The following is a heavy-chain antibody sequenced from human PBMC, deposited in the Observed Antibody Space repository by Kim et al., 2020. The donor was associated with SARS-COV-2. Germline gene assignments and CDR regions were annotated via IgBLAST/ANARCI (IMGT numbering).Heavy chain of an antibody. CDR2: IYYSGST. J-gene: IGHJ3*02. CDR1: GGSISSGDYY. Sequence: SETLSLTCTVSGGSISSGDYYWSWIRQPPGKGLEWIGYIYYSGSTYYNPSLKSRVTISVDTSKNQFSLKLSSVTAADTAVYYCAREGYCSSTSCYPTRWNAFDIWGQGTMVTVSS. D-gene: IGHD2-2*01. CDR3: AREGYCSSTSCYPTRWNAFDI. V-gene: IGHV4-30-4*01.